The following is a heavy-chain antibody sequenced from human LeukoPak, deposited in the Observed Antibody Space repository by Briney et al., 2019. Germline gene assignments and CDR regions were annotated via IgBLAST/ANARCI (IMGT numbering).Heavy chain of an antibody. CDR1: GGSISSGSYY. CDR3: ARAGIAAAGRGWFNP. D-gene: IGHD6-13*01. V-gene: IGHV4-61*02. J-gene: IGHJ5*02. CDR2: IYTSGNT. Sequence: SETLSLTCTVSGGSISSGSYYWSWIRQPAGKGLEWIGRIYTSGNTNYNPSLKSRVTISVDTSKNQFSLKLSSVTAADTAVYYCARAGIAAAGRGWFNPWGQGTLVTVSS.